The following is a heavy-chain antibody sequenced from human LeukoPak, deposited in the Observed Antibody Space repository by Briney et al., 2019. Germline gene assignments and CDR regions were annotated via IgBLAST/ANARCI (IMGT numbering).Heavy chain of an antibody. Sequence: NPSETLSLACTVDGASISSYYWSWVRHPAGEGLDWIAYIYSSGSTNYNPSLKSPVTISVDTSTNQFSLKLRSVTAADTAVYYCARRKEGFDSWGPGTLVTVSS. CDR3: ARRKEGFDS. J-gene: IGHJ4*02. CDR2: IYSSGST. CDR1: GASISSYY. V-gene: IGHV4-59*08.